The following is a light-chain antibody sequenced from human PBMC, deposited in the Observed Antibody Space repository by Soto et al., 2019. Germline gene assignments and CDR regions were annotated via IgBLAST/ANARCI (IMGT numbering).Light chain of an antibody. J-gene: IGKJ1*01. CDR3: QHYNSYPPWT. V-gene: IGKV1-5*03. CDR1: QSINSW. CDR2: KAS. Sequence: DIQMTQSPSTLSAPVGDRVTITCRASQSINSWLAWYQQEPGKAPKLLIYKASSLESGVPSRFSGSGSGTEFTLTISSLQPDDSATYYCQHYNSYPPWTFGQGTKVEIK.